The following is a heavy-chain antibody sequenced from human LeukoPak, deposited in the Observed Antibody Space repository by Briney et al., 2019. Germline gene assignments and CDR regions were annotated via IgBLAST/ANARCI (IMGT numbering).Heavy chain of an antibody. D-gene: IGHD3-10*01. V-gene: IGHV3-13*01. J-gene: IGHJ3*02. Sequence: PGGSLRLSCAASGFTFDTYDMHWVRQPTGERLEWVSAIGSAGDTYYPASVKGRFTISRENAENSLYLQMNSLRVEDTAMYYCARAGYASGSYSLDDAYDIWGQGTKVTVS. CDR1: GFTFDTYD. CDR3: ARAGYASGSYSLDDAYDI. CDR2: IGSAGDT.